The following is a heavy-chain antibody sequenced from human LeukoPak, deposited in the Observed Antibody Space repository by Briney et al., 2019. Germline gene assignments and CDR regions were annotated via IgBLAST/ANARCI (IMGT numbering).Heavy chain of an antibody. V-gene: IGHV1-18*01. Sequence: ASVKVSCKASGYTFTSYGISWVRQAPGQGLEWMGWISAYNGNTNYAQKLQGRVTMTTDTSTSTAYMELRSLRSDDTAVYYCARDRAGSSWTPFDYWGQGTLATVSS. D-gene: IGHD6-13*01. J-gene: IGHJ4*02. CDR1: GYTFTSYG. CDR3: ARDRAGSSWTPFDY. CDR2: ISAYNGNT.